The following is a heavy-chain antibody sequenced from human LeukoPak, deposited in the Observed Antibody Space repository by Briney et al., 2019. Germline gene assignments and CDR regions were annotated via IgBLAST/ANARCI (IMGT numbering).Heavy chain of an antibody. J-gene: IGHJ6*02. D-gene: IGHD6-13*01. Sequence: SETLSLTCTVSGGSISSGGYYWSWIRQHPGKGLEWIGYIYYSGSTYYNPSLKSRVTISVDASKNQFSLKLSSVTAADTAVYYCARDLVAAAPYGMDVWGQGTTVTVSS. CDR3: ARDLVAAAPYGMDV. CDR1: GGSISSGGYY. CDR2: IYYSGST. V-gene: IGHV4-31*03.